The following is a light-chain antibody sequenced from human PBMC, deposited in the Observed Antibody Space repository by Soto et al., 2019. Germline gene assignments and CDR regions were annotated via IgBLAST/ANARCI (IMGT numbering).Light chain of an antibody. V-gene: IGKV3-15*01. CDR3: QQYHNWPIT. CDR2: GAS. CDR1: QSVSST. J-gene: IGKJ5*01. Sequence: EIVLTQSPATLSLSPGERATLSCRASQSVSSTLLTWYQQKPGQAPRLLIYGASTRATGIPARFSGSGSGTDFTLTISGLQSEDFAVYSCQQYHNWPITFGQGTRLEIK.